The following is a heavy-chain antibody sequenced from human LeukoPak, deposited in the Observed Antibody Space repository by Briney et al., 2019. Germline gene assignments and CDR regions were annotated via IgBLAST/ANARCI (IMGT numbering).Heavy chain of an antibody. J-gene: IGHJ5*01. CDR3: TRKAGSSGWFDY. Sequence: PSETLSLICTVSGGLISRYYWSGVREPPGKGLEWMGYIYYSGSTNYNPSVKSRVTISVDTSKNQCTLKLSSVTAANTAVYYCTRKAGSSGWFDYWGQGTLVTVSS. D-gene: IGHD6-19*01. V-gene: IGHV4-59*08. CDR1: GGLISRYY. CDR2: IYYSGST.